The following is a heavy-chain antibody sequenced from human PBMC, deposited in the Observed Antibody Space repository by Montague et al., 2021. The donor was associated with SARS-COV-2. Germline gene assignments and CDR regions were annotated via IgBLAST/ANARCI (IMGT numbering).Heavy chain of an antibody. CDR2: IYSNDEK. J-gene: IGHJ4*02. Sequence: PALVKPTQTLTLTCTFSGFSLSTPNVGVGWIRQPTGKALEWVAVIYSNDEKRYSPSLRNRLTITKDTAKNQVVLSLTYVDPVDTATYYCAHLIRYYDIFTGIPFDYWGQGSQVTVSS. CDR3: AHLIRYYDIFTGIPFDY. D-gene: IGHD3-9*01. CDR1: GFSLSTPNVG. V-gene: IGHV2-5*01.